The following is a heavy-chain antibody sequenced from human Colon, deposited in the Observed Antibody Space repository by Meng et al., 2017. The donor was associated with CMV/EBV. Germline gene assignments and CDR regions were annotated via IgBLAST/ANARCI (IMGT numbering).Heavy chain of an antibody. V-gene: IGHV4-38-2*02. CDR1: GYSISSGNY. J-gene: IGHJ3*02. CDR2: LYNRGST. CDR3: ARSLVGAAVFDI. D-gene: IGHD1-26*01. Sequence: GSLRLSCTVSGYSISSGNYWGWIRQPPGKGLEWIGSLYNRGSTFYNPSLKSRLTMSVHTSKNQFSLKLSSLTAADTAVYFCARSLVGAAVFDIWGQGTMVTVSS.